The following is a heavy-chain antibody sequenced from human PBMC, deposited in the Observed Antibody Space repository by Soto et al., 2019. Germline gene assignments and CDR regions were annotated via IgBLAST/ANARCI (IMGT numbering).Heavy chain of an antibody. CDR2: IWHDGIYK. CDR1: GVSFSTYG. J-gene: IGHJ4*02. D-gene: IGHD6-13*01. V-gene: IGHV3-33*01. Sequence: QVQLVESGGGVVQPGRSLRLSCVASGVSFSTYGMHWVRQAPGKGLEWVASIWHDGIYKFHGDAVKGRFAISRDNSMNSLYLQMNSLTVEDTAMYYCATEGGVGYGSSWGAFWGQGTLVTVSS. CDR3: ATEGGVGYGSSWGAF.